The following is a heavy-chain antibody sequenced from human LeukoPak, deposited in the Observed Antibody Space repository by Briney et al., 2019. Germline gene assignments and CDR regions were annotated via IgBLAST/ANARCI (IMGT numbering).Heavy chain of an antibody. J-gene: IGHJ6*02. V-gene: IGHV3-30*18. CDR1: RFTFSSYG. Sequence: GGSLRLSCAASRFTFSSYGMHWVRQAPGKGLEWVAVISYDGSNKYYADSVKGRFTISRDNSKNTLYLQMNSLRAEDTAVYYCAKEVVVVPAAIGDYYYYYGLDVWGQGTTVTVSS. CDR2: ISYDGSNK. D-gene: IGHD2-2*02. CDR3: AKEVVVVPAAIGDYYYYYGLDV.